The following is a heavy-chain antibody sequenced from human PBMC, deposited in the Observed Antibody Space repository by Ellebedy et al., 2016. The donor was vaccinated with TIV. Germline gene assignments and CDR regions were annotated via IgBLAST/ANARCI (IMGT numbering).Heavy chain of an antibody. D-gene: IGHD3-9*01. Sequence: GESLKISCAASGFTFRKYAMTWVRQSPGKGLEWVSGISGSGESIYYADSVKGRFTISRDNSQSTLYLQMNSLRAEDTALYYCAKDPTSDLIGYYDHWGQGTLVTVSS. CDR1: GFTFRKYA. CDR3: AKDPTSDLIGYYDH. J-gene: IGHJ5*02. V-gene: IGHV3-23*01. CDR2: ISGSGESI.